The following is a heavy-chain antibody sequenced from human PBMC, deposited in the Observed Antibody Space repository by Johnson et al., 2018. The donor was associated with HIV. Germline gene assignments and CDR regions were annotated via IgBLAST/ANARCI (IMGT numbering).Heavy chain of an antibody. D-gene: IGHD1-26*01. CDR2: IKQDGNEK. J-gene: IGHJ3*02. V-gene: IGHV3-7*05. CDR1: GFTVSSNY. Sequence: VQLVESGGGVVRPGGSLRLSCAASGFTVSSNYMSWVRQAPGKGLEWVANIKQDGNEKYYVDSVKGRFTISRDNAKNSLYLQMNSLRAEDTAVYYCARLIVGSVGALVSLGQGTMDTVSS. CDR3: ARLIVGSVGALVS.